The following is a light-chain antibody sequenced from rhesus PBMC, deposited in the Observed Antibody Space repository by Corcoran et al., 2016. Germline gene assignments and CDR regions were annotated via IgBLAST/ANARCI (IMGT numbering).Light chain of an antibody. Sequence: DIQMTQSPSSLSASVGDRVTITCQASQSLNNYLNWYQQKPGKIPKLLIYRTSSLQIGIPSRFSGSGSGTDFTLTISRLQPEDFATYYCQQGYSYPPTFGQGTKVEIK. V-gene: IGKV1S9*01. CDR3: QQGYSYPPT. CDR1: QSLNNY. CDR2: RTS. J-gene: IGKJ1*01.